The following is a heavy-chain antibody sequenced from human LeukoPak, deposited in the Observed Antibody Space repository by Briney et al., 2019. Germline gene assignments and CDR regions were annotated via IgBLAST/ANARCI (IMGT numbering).Heavy chain of an antibody. CDR2: IYTSGST. V-gene: IGHV4-61*02. Sequence: PSQTLSLTCTVSGGSISSGSYYRSWIRQPAGKGLEWIVRIYTSGSTNYNPSLKSPVTISVDTSKNQFSLKLSSVTAADTAVYYCARGEYYYDSSGYYYQYFQHWGQGTLVTVSS. D-gene: IGHD3-22*01. J-gene: IGHJ1*01. CDR3: ARGEYYYDSSGYYYQYFQH. CDR1: GGSISSGSYY.